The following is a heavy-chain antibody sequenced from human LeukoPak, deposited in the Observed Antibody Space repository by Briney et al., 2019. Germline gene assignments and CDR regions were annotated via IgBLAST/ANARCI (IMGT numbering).Heavy chain of an antibody. CDR2: FDPEDGET. CDR3: ALSGYDILTGYYLDFDY. CDR1: GYTLTELS. V-gene: IGHV1-24*01. Sequence: ASVKVSCTVSGYTLTELSMHWVRQAPGKGLEWMGGFDPEDGETIYAQKFQGRVTMTEDTSTDTAYMELRSLRSDDTAVYYCALSGYDILTGYYLDFDYWGQGTLVTVSS. D-gene: IGHD3-9*01. J-gene: IGHJ4*02.